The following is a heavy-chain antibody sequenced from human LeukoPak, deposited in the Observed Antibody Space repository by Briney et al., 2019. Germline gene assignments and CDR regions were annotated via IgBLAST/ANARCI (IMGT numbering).Heavy chain of an antibody. V-gene: IGHV1-69*06. CDR1: GGTFSGYA. CDR3: ARGDDSGYDSDFDY. D-gene: IGHD5-12*01. CDR2: IIPIFGTA. J-gene: IGHJ4*02. Sequence: SVKVSCKASGGTFSGYAISWVRQAPGQGLEWMGGIIPIFGTANYAQKFQGRVTIIADKSTSTAYMELSSLRSEDTAVYYCARGDDSGYDSDFDYWGQGTLVTVSS.